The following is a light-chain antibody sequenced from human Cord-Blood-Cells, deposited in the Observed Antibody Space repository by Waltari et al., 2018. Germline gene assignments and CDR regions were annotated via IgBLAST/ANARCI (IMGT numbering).Light chain of an antibody. CDR2: GAS. J-gene: IGKJ5*01. CDR3: QQYGSSPT. CDR1: QSVSSSY. V-gene: IGKV3-20*01. Sequence: EIVLTQSPGTLSLSPGERATLSCRASQSVSSSYLAWYQQKPGQAPRLLIYGASSRATGIPDRFSGSGYGTDFTLTISRLEPEDFAVYYCQQYGSSPTFCQGTRLEIK.